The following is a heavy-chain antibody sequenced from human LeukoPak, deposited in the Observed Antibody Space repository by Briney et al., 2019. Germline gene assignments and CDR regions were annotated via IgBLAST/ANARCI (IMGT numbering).Heavy chain of an antibody. J-gene: IGHJ4*02. V-gene: IGHV4-38-2*01. CDR1: NYSISSDYF. CDR3: ATSYRDGYNFLDY. Sequence: SETLSLTCAVSNYSISSDYFWGWTRQPPGKGLEWIGNIYHSGSTYYNPSLKSRVTISVDTSKNQFSLKLSSVTAADTAVYYCATSYRDGYNFLDYWGQGTLVTVSS. CDR2: IYHSGST. D-gene: IGHD5-24*01.